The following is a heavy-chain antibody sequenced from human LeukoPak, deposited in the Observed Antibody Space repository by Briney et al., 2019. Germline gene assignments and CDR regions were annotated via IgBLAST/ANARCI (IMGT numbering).Heavy chain of an antibody. J-gene: IGHJ4*02. CDR1: GGSISGYY. D-gene: IGHD3-22*01. CDR3: ARQRSSGYSDFDY. CDR2: IYYSGST. Sequence: SETLSLTCTVSGGSISGYYWSWIREPPGKGLVWIGYIYYSGSTNYNPSLKSRVTISVDTSKNQFSLKLSSVTAADTAVYYCARQRSSGYSDFDYWGQGTLVTVSS. V-gene: IGHV4-59*01.